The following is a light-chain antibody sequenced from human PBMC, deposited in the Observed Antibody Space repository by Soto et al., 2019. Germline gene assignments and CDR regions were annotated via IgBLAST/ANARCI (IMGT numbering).Light chain of an antibody. CDR1: RSVSDSSNNENY. Sequence: DIVMTQAPDSLAVSLGERATINCKSSRSVSDSSNNENYLAWYQQRARQPPKLLICCASTRESGVPGRFSGSGHGSDFTLTISGLQAEDGAVYYCQEYYTAQLTFGPGTKVDIK. V-gene: IGKV4-1*01. J-gene: IGKJ3*01. CDR3: QEYYTAQLT. CDR2: CAS.